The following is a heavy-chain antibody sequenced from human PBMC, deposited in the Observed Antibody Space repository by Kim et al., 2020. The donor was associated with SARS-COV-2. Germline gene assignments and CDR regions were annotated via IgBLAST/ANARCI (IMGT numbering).Heavy chain of an antibody. CDR1: GGSISSYY. Sequence: SETLSLTCTVSGGSISSYYWSWIRQPPGKGLEWIGYIYYSGSTNYNPSLKSRVTISVDTSKNQFSLKLSSVTAADTAVYYCARMYYYGSGSYYNGFLDYWGQGTLVTVSS. CDR2: IYYSGST. V-gene: IGHV4-59*13. CDR3: ARMYYYGSGSYYNGFLDY. J-gene: IGHJ4*02. D-gene: IGHD3-10*01.